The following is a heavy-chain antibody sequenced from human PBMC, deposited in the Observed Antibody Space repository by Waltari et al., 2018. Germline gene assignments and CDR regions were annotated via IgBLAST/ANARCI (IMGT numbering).Heavy chain of an antibody. D-gene: IGHD2-15*01. J-gene: IGHJ2*01. Sequence: QVQLQESGPGLVKPSETLSLTCSVSGGAISSHYWSWLRQPPGKGLELIGHIDDSGRTNYNTSLKSRVTISADTSKNQVSLKLNSVTTADTAVYYCARLEVEEVSNWYFDLWGRGTLVTVSS. V-gene: IGHV4-59*11. CDR3: ARLEVEEVSNWYFDL. CDR1: GGAISSHY. CDR2: IDDSGRT.